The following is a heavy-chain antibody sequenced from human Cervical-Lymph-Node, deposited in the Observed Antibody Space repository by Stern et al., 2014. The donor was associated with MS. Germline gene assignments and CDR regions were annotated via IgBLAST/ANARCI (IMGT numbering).Heavy chain of an antibody. CDR3: ARGSSWDDFDY. J-gene: IGHJ4*02. D-gene: IGHD6-13*01. CDR1: GDSLSSYA. Sequence: QVQLGQSGAEVKKPGSSVKVSCKASGDSLSSYAISWVRQAPGQGLEWIGGITSKFGTPKYAQKFQDRVTITADESTGTSTVYMELSGLTSDDTAVYYCARGSSWDDFDYWGQGTLFTVSS. V-gene: IGHV1-69*01. CDR2: ITSKFGTP.